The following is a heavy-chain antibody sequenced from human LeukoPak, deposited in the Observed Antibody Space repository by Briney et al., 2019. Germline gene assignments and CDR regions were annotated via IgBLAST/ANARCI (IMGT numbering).Heavy chain of an antibody. V-gene: IGHV3-23*01. J-gene: IGHJ4*02. CDR2: LSDDGGNT. Sequence: GGSLGLSCAASRFTYSSYAMSWVRQALGKGLECVSALSDDGGNTYYADSVKGRFTISRDNSENTLHVEMNSVRAENIAVYACAKDQYSGGYILAYFACSGQGNPVTVSS. CDR3: AKDQYSGGYILAYFAC. D-gene: IGHD1-26*01. CDR1: RFTYSSYA.